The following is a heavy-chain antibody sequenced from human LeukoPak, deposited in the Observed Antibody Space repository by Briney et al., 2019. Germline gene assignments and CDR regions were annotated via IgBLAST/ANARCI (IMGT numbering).Heavy chain of an antibody. V-gene: IGHV1-8*02. J-gene: IGHJ4*02. CDR2: MNPNSGNT. Sequence: ASVKVSCKASGGTFSSYAISWVRQAPGQGLEWMGWMNPNSGNTGYAQKFQGRVTMTRNTSISTAYMELSSLRSEDTAVYYCARGRAATPIDYWGQGTLVTVSS. CDR1: GGTFSSYA. CDR3: ARGRAATPIDY. D-gene: IGHD6-25*01.